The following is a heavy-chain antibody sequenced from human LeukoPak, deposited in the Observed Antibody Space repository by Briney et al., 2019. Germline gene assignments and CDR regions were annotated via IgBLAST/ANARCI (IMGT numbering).Heavy chain of an antibody. CDR1: GFTFSSYW. CDR2: IKQDGSEK. J-gene: IGHJ4*02. D-gene: IGHD2-2*02. V-gene: IGHV3-7*01. Sequence: GGSLRLSCAASGFTFSSYWMSWVRQAPGKGLEWVANIKQDGSEKYYVDSVKGRFTISRDNAKNSLYLQMNSLRAEDTAVYYCARLVVVPVAIAKDKGYYFDYWGQGTLVTVSS. CDR3: ARLVVVPVAIAKDKGYYFDY.